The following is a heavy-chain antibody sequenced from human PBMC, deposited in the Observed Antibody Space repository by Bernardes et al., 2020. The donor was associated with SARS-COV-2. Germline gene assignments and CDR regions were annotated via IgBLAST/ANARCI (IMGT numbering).Heavy chain of an antibody. Sequence: VWSLILSCAASGFMFSGYSMNWVRQAPGKGLEWVSSISSSSQNIYYLDSVRRRFTISRDNAKNSVYLQMSSLRAEDTAVYYCAREKSQRDSYNQGFDFWGRGTMVTVSS. CDR3: AREKSQRDSYNQGFDF. CDR2: ISSSSQNI. D-gene: IGHD1-1*01. J-gene: IGHJ4*02. CDR1: GFMFSGYS. V-gene: IGHV3-21*06.